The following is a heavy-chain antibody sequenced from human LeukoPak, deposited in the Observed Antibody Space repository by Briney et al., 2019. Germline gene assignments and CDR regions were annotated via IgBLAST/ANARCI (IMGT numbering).Heavy chain of an antibody. V-gene: IGHV7-4-1*02. Sequence: ASVKVSCKASGYTFTSYAMSWLRQAPGQGLEYMGWIFTNTGNSTYTQGFTGRFVFSLDTSVSTAYLQISSLKAEDTAVYFCATNYDSSGYFTYWGQGTLVTVSS. CDR1: GYTFTSYA. CDR2: IFTNTGNS. CDR3: ATNYDSSGYFTY. D-gene: IGHD3-22*01. J-gene: IGHJ4*02.